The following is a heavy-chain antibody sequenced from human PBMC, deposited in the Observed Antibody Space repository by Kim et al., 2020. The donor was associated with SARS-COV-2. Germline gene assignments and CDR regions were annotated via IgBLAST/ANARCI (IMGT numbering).Heavy chain of an antibody. D-gene: IGHD4-17*01. V-gene: IGHV1-18*01. J-gene: IGHJ4*02. CDR2: ISAYNGNT. Sequence: ASVKVSCKASGYTFTSYGISWVRQAPGQGLEWMGWISAYNGNTNYAQKLQGRVTMTTDTSTSTAYMELRSLRSDDTAVYYCARGNFPRFGSDTDYGDHAGFDYWGQGTLVTVSS. CDR3: ARGNFPRFGSDTDYGDHAGFDY. CDR1: GYTFTSYG.